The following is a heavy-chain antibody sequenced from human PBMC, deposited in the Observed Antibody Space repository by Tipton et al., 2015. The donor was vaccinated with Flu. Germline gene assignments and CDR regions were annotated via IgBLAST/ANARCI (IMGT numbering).Heavy chain of an antibody. CDR1: GGSINSHY. V-gene: IGHV4-4*07. J-gene: IGHJ4*02. CDR3: AKGRGAASSSGVFDS. D-gene: IGHD6-6*01. CDR2: VYTSGNT. Sequence: TLFLTCTVPGGSINSHYWSWIRQPAGKGLEWIGRVYTSGNTIYNPSLKSRVTMSLDASKNQFSLSLTSVTAADSAVYFCAKGRGAASSSGVFDSWGQGTLVTVSS.